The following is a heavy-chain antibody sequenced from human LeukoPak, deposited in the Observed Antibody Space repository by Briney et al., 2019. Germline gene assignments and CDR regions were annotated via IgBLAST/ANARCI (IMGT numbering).Heavy chain of an antibody. CDR1: GGSISSYY. Sequence: PSETLSLTCTVSGGSISSYYWSWIRQPPGKGLEWIGYIYYSGSTNYNPSLKSRVTISVDTSKNQFSLKLSSVTAADTAVYYCASLLQTRYCSGGSCYSAFAGMDVWGQGTTVTVSS. D-gene: IGHD2-15*01. CDR3: ASLLQTRYCSGGSCYSAFAGMDV. J-gene: IGHJ6*02. CDR2: IYYSGST. V-gene: IGHV4-59*08.